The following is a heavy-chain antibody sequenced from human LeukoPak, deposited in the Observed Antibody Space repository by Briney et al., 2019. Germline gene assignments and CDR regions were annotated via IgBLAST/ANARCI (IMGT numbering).Heavy chain of an antibody. Sequence: EASVKVSCKVSGYTLTELSMHWVRQAPGKGLERMGGFDPEDGETIYAQKFQGRVTMTEDTSTDTAYMELRSLRFDDTAVYYCARATYDFWSGYYTSYYYYGMDVWGQGTTVTVSS. J-gene: IGHJ6*02. CDR3: ARATYDFWSGYYTSYYYYGMDV. D-gene: IGHD3-3*01. CDR2: FDPEDGET. V-gene: IGHV1-24*01. CDR1: GYTLTELS.